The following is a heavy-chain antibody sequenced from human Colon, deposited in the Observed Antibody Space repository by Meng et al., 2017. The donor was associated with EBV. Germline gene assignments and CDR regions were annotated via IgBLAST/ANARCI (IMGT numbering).Heavy chain of an antibody. J-gene: IGHJ4*02. CDR1: GSSISSNNW. CDR2: IYHGGNT. CDR3: ARGNAYNAPSFDY. Sequence: QVQLQGPGPGLVGPSGTLSLPRAGSGSSISSNNWWSWVRQPPGKGLEWIGEIYHGGNTNYNPSLKSRVTISVDRSNDQFSLSLSSVTAADTAVYYCARGNAYNAPSFDYWGQGTLVTVSS. V-gene: IGHV4-4*02. D-gene: IGHD5-24*01.